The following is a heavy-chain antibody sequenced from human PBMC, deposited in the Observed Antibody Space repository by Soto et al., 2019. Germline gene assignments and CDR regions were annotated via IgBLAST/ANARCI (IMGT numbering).Heavy chain of an antibody. V-gene: IGHV4-39*01. Sequence: SETLSLTCTVSGGSISSSSYYWGWIRQPPGKGLEWIVSIYYSGSTYYNPSLKSRVTISVDTSKNQFSLKLSSVTAADTAVYYCARGVTTVTCVDFDYWGQGTLVNVSS. D-gene: IGHD4-17*01. CDR2: IYYSGST. J-gene: IGHJ4*02. CDR1: GGSISSSSYY. CDR3: ARGVTTVTCVDFDY.